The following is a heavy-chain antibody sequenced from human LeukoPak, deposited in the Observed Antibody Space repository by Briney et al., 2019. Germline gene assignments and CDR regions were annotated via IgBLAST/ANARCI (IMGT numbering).Heavy chain of an antibody. D-gene: IGHD3-22*01. CDR1: GGSISSGSYY. CDR3: ARGLSSGYYGAFDI. V-gene: IGHV4-61*02. Sequence: KPSETLFLTSTVSGGSISSGSYYWSWIRQPAGKGLEWIGRIYSSGSTNYNPSLKSRVTISLDTSKNQFSLKLSSVTAADTAVYYCARGLSSGYYGAFDIWGQGTMVTVSS. CDR2: IYSSGST. J-gene: IGHJ3*02.